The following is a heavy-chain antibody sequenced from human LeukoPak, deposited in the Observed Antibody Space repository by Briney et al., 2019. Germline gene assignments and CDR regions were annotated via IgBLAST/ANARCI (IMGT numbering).Heavy chain of an antibody. CDR1: GFTFSSYW. V-gene: IGHV3-7*03. CDR3: ARAPHYSNYGPYYYGMDV. D-gene: IGHD4-11*01. CDR2: IKQDGSEK. J-gene: IGHJ6*02. Sequence: PGGSLRLSCAASGFTFSSYWMSWVRQAPGKGLEWVANIKQDGSEKYYVDSVKGRFTISRDNAKNSLYLQMNSLRAEGTAVYYCARAPHYSNYGPYYYGMDVWGQGTTVTVSS.